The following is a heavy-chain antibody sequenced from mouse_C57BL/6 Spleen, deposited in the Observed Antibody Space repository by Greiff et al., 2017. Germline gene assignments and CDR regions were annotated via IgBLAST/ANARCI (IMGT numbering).Heavy chain of an antibody. J-gene: IGHJ3*01. CDR3: TSYYYGSESWFAY. D-gene: IGHD1-1*01. CDR1: GYTFTSYW. CDR2: ISPGNSDT. V-gene: IGHV1-5*01. Sequence: VQLKESGTVLARPGASVKMSCKTSGYTFTSYWMHWVKQRPGQGLEWIGAISPGNSDTSYNQKFKGKAKLTAVTSASTAYLELSSLTNEDSAVYYCTSYYYGSESWFAYWGQGTLVTVSA.